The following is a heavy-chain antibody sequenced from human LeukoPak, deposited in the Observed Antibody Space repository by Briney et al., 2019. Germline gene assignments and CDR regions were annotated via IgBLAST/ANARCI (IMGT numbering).Heavy chain of an antibody. CDR1: GGSFSGYY. Sequence: SETLSLTCAVYGGSFSGYYWSWIRQPPGKGLEWIGEINHSGSTNYNPSLKSRVTISVDTSKNQFSLKLSSVTAADTAVYYCATIAAAASYYFDYWGQGTLVTVSS. J-gene: IGHJ4*02. D-gene: IGHD6-13*01. V-gene: IGHV4-34*01. CDR2: INHSGST. CDR3: ATIAAAASYYFDY.